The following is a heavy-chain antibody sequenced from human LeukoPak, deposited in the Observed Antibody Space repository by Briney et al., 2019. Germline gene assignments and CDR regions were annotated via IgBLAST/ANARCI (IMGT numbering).Heavy chain of an antibody. J-gene: IGHJ4*02. CDR2: IIPILGIA. CDR3: ARVNYYDSSGYQFSYYFDY. Sequence: ASVKVSCKASGGTFSSYAISWVRQAPGQGLEWMERIIPILGIANYAQKFQGRVTITADKSTSTAYMELSSLRSEDTAVYYCARVNYYDSSGYQFSYYFDYWGQGTLVTVSS. CDR1: GGTFSSYA. D-gene: IGHD3-22*01. V-gene: IGHV1-69*04.